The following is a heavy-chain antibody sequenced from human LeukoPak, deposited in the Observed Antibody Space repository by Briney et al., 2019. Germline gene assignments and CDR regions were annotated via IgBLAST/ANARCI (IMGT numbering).Heavy chain of an antibody. Sequence: PSETLSLTCSVFGDSISNYYWSWIRQSAGKGLEWIGRIYSSGSTDYNPSLKSRVSMSVDTSKNEFSLKLSSVTAADTALYCCARGYKPASGKDGAFDIWGQGTMVTVSS. V-gene: IGHV4-4*07. CDR3: ARGYKPASGKDGAFDI. CDR1: GDSISNYY. D-gene: IGHD6-13*01. J-gene: IGHJ3*02. CDR2: IYSSGST.